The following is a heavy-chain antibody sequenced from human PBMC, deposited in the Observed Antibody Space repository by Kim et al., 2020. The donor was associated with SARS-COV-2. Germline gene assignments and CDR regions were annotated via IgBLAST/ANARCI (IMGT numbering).Heavy chain of an antibody. CDR3: ARSPYSTMLDY. V-gene: IGHV3-74*01. Sequence: YAESVEGRLTVSRNNAKNTLYLQRDSLRDEDTAVDYCARSPYSTMLDYWGQGTLVAVST. J-gene: IGHJ4*02. D-gene: IGHD4-4*01.